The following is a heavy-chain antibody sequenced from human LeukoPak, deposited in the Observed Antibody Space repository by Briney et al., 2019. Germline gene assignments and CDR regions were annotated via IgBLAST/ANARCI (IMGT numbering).Heavy chain of an antibody. Sequence: GGSLRLSCATSGVTVSGNYMTWVRQAPGKGLEWVSVVFSGGNTYYADSVKGRFTISRDNAKNSLYLQMNSLRAEDTAVYYCAREASGSYRDFDYWGQGTLVTVSS. CDR2: VFSGGNT. V-gene: IGHV3-53*01. CDR1: GVTVSGNY. D-gene: IGHD1-26*01. CDR3: AREASGSYRDFDY. J-gene: IGHJ4*02.